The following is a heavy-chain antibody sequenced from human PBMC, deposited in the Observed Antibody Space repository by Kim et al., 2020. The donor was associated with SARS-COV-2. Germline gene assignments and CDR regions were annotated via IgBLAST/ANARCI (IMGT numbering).Heavy chain of an antibody. CDR2: IHHRGNT. V-gene: IGHV4-39*01. J-gene: IGHJ5*02. CDR3: ARKGGAAGMVWFDP. D-gene: IGHD2-21*01. CDR1: VGSISDSSYL. Sequence: SETLSLTCSVSVGSISDSSYLWGWIRQPPGKGLEWLGSIHHRGNTYYNLSLKSRVIISIDTSKNQFSLRLTSVTAADTALYYCARKGGAAGMVWFDPWG.